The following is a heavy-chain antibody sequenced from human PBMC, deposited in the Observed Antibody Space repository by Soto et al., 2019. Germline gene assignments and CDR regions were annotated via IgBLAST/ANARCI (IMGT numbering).Heavy chain of an antibody. V-gene: IGHV1-69*13. CDR3: ARVSVTMVRGVIKVTNYYYYYGMDV. J-gene: IGHJ6*02. D-gene: IGHD3-10*01. Sequence: ASVKVSCKASGGTFSSYAISWVRQAPGQGLEKKRGIIPIFGTANYAQKFQGRVTITADESTSTAYMELSSLRSEDTAVYYCARVSVTMVRGVIKVTNYYYYYGMDVWGQGTTVTVSS. CDR2: IIPIFGTA. CDR1: GGTFSSYA.